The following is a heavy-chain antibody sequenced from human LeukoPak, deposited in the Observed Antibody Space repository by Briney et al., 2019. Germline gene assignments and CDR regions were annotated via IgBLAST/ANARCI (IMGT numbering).Heavy chain of an antibody. CDR3: ARDRGGGSGTYYILY. Sequence: GASVKVSCKASGYSFTVYYMHWVRQAPGQGLEWMGWINPNSGGTNYAQKFQGRVTMTRDTSISTAYMELSSLRSDDTAVYYCARDRGGGSGTYYILYWGQGSLVTVSS. V-gene: IGHV1-2*02. CDR1: GYSFTVYY. J-gene: IGHJ4*02. D-gene: IGHD3-10*01. CDR2: INPNSGGT.